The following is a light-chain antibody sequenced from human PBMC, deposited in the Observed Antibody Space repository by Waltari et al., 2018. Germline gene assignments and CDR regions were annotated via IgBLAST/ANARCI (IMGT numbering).Light chain of an antibody. Sequence: DIQMTQSPSTLSASVGDRVTIPCRASQNINDYLAWYQQKPGKAPKVLLQKASNLESGVPSRFSGSGSGTEFTLTISSLQPDDFATYYCQQYGSSSRTFGQGTKVEL. V-gene: IGKV1-5*01. CDR1: QNINDY. CDR2: KAS. J-gene: IGKJ1*01. CDR3: QQYGSSSRT.